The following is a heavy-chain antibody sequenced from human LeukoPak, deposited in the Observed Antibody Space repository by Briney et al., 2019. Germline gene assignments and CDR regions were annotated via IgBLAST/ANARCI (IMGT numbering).Heavy chain of an antibody. J-gene: IGHJ4*02. V-gene: IGHV1-24*01. CDR3: ATGLDEPYYFDY. Sequence: ASVKVSCKVSGYTLTELSMHWVRQAPGKGLEWMGGFDPEDGETIYAQKFQGRVTMTEDTSTDTAYMELSSLRSEDTAVYYCATGLDEPYYFDYWGQRTLVTVSS. D-gene: IGHD1-1*01. CDR1: GYTLTELS. CDR2: FDPEDGET.